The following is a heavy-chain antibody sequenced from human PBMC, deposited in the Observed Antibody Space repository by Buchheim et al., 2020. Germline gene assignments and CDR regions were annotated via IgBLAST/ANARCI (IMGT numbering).Heavy chain of an antibody. J-gene: IGHJ4*02. CDR3: ATGSDCPDY. V-gene: IGHV3-7*01. CDR1: GFSFTSIW. D-gene: IGHD2-21*02. Sequence: EVQLVESGGGLVQRGGSLRLSCAASGFSFTSIWMNWVRRAPGKGLEWVANIKTDGIETYYVESVKGRFIISRDNTRNSLYLQVNSLRSDDTAVYYGATGSDCPDYWGQGTL. CDR2: IKTDGIET.